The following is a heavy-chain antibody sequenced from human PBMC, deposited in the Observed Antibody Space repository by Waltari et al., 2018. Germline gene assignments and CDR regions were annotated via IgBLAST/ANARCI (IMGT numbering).Heavy chain of an antibody. CDR1: DFTFNTYW. Sequence: EVQLVESGGDLVQPGGSLRLSCAASDFTFNTYWMNWGRQAPGKGLEWVATIKPDGNGKKYVDSVKGRFTISRDNAKNLLYLHMNSLRVEDTAVYYCARGRFLDTWGQGTMVTVSS. J-gene: IGHJ3*02. CDR3: ARGRFLDT. D-gene: IGHD3-16*01. V-gene: IGHV3-7*03. CDR2: IKPDGNGK.